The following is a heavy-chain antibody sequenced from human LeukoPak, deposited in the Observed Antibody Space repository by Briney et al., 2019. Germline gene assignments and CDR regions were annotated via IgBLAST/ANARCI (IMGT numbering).Heavy chain of an antibody. D-gene: IGHD3-10*01. J-gene: IGHJ4*02. CDR1: GFTFSSYS. CDR2: ISSSSSYI. V-gene: IGHV3-21*01. Sequence: GGSLRLSRAASGFTFSSYSMNWVRQAPGKGLEWVSSISSSSSYIYYADSVKGRFTISRDNAKNSLYLQMNSLRAEDTAVYYCSLIGAPRDFDYWGQGTLVTVSS. CDR3: SLIGAPRDFDY.